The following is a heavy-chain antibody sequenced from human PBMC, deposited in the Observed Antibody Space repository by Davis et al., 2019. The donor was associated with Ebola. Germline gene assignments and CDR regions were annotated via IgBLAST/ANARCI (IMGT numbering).Heavy chain of an antibody. J-gene: IGHJ4*02. CDR2: INPNSGGT. CDR3: AREVASGY. CDR1: GYTFTGYY. Sequence: AASVKVSCKASGYTFTGYYMHWVRQAPGQGLEWMGRINPNSGGTNYAQKFQGRVTLSWDTSISTAYMELSSLRSDDTAVYYCAREVASGYWGQGTLVTVSS. D-gene: IGHD5-12*01. V-gene: IGHV1-2*06.